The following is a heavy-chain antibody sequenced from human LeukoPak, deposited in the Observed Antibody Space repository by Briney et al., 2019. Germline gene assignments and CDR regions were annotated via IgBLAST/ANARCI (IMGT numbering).Heavy chain of an antibody. CDR2: ISAYNGNT. V-gene: IGHV1-18*01. J-gene: IGHJ4*02. D-gene: IGHD6-19*01. CDR1: GYTFITYG. CDR3: ARQYYSSGWHRYDY. Sequence: ASVTVSCTGSGYTFITYGVSWVRQAPGQGVEGVGWISAYNGNTKYAQKLQDRVTMTTDTSTSTAYMELRSLRVDDTAVYYCARQYYSSGWHRYDYWGQGTLVTVSS.